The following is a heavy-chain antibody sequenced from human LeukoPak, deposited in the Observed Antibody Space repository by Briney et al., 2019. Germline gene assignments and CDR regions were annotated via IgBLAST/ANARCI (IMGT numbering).Heavy chain of an antibody. V-gene: IGHV3-53*01. D-gene: IGHD3-22*01. Sequence: PGGSLRLSCAASGFTVSSNYMSWVRQAPGKGLEWVSVIYSGGSTYYADSVKGRFTISRVNSKNTLYLQMNSLRAEDTAVYYCASYDSSGYYVDYWGQGTLVTVSS. CDR2: IYSGGST. J-gene: IGHJ4*02. CDR1: GFTVSSNY. CDR3: ASYDSSGYYVDY.